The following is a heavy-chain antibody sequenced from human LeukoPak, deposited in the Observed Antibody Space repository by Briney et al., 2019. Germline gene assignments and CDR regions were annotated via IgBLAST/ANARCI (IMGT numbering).Heavy chain of an antibody. CDR1: GFTFSSYA. J-gene: IGHJ5*02. CDR3: AKGLGIAATGTRGAWFDP. D-gene: IGHD6-13*01. Sequence: GGSLRLSCAASGFTFSSYAMSWVRQAPGKGLEWVSGISGSGGTTYYADSVKGRFTISRDNSKKTLYLQMNSLRAEDTAVYYCAKGLGIAATGTRGAWFDPWGQGTLVTVSS. V-gene: IGHV3-23*01. CDR2: ISGSGGTT.